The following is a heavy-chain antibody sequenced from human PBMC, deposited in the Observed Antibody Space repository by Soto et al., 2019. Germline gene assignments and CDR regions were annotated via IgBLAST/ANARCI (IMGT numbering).Heavy chain of an antibody. CDR3: DSAGSGSYYRDYYLPYGMHV. D-gene: IGHD3-10*01. CDR2: IYPCDSDT. Sequence: GESLTISCKGSGYIFTRYWIGWVRQMPGKGLEWMGSIYPCDSDTRYSPSFQGQVTISADKSISTAYLQWSSLKASDHEMYYCDSAGSGSYYRDYYLPYGMHVWGQGTTFTLFS. J-gene: IGHJ6*02. V-gene: IGHV5-51*01. CDR1: GYIFTRYW.